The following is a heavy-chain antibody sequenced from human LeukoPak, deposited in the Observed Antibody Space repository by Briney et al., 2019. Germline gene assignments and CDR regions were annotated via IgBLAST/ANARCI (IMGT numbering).Heavy chain of an antibody. CDR3: VRVTGTNRPRWFEGRKAFWFDP. D-gene: IGHD1-20*01. J-gene: IGHJ5*02. V-gene: IGHV4-4*02. CDR2: IYHNGAT. Sequence: SETLSLTCAVSGGSISSSSSICWTWVRQPPGEGLEWIGEIYHNGATNYNPSLKSRVTISVDTSKNQFSLKLSSVTAADTAVYYCVRVTGTNRPRWFEGRKAFWFDPWGQGTLVTVSS. CDR1: GGSISSSSSIC.